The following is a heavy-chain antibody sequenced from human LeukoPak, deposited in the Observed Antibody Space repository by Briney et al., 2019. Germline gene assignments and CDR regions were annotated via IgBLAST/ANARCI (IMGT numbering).Heavy chain of an antibody. D-gene: IGHD2/OR15-2a*01. Sequence: GGSLRLSCAASGFTFSSHDMHWVRQAPGKGLEWVAIISYDGGKKDYADSVKGRFTISRDNSKNTLYLQMNSLRAEDTAVYYCAKDSAKKYDDYWGQGTLVTVSS. J-gene: IGHJ4*02. CDR3: AKDSAKKYDDY. CDR1: GFTFSSHD. V-gene: IGHV3-33*05. CDR2: ISYDGGKK.